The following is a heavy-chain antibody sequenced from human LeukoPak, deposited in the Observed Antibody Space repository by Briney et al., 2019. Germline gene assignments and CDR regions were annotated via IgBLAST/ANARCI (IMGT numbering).Heavy chain of an antibody. CDR2: IFYSGST. V-gene: IGHV4-59*11. CDR1: GVSISSHS. D-gene: IGHD3-22*01. Sequence: PSETLSLTCTVSGVSISSHSWSWIRQPPGKGLEWIGYIFYSGSTNYNPSLKSRVTISVDTSKNQFSLKLSSVNAADTAMYYCARDFYDSRGDAFDIWGQGTIVTVSS. CDR3: ARDFYDSRGDAFDI. J-gene: IGHJ3*02.